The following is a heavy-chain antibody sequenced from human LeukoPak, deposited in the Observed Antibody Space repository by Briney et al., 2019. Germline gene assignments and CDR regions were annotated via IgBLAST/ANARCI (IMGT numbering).Heavy chain of an antibody. Sequence: GGSLRLSCAASGFTSSSYEMNWVRQAPGKGLEWVSYISSSGSTIYYADSVKGQFTISRDNAKNSLYLQMNSLRAEDTAVYYCARVGYGSGWYLRYYGMDVWGQGTTVTVSS. J-gene: IGHJ6*02. CDR2: ISSSGSTI. CDR3: ARVGYGSGWYLRYYGMDV. D-gene: IGHD6-19*01. V-gene: IGHV3-48*03. CDR1: GFTSSSYE.